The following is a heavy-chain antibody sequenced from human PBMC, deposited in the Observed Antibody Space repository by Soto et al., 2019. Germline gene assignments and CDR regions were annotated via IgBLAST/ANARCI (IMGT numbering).Heavy chain of an antibody. D-gene: IGHD1-26*01. CDR2: IYFDGITT. CDR3: ARGGAMGVDY. CDR1: GFTFNTHW. Sequence: GSLILSFTASGFTFNTHWMHWVRQAPGKGLVWVSRIYFDGITTNYADSVKGRLTVSRDNAKNTVYLHVNTLRDEDTAVYYCARGGAMGVDYWGQGTLVTVSS. J-gene: IGHJ4*02. V-gene: IGHV3-74*01.